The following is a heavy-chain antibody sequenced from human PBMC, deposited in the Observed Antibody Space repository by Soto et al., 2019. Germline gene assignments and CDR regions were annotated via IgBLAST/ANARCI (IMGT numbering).Heavy chain of an antibody. V-gene: IGHV3-30-3*01. CDR2: ISHDGSSQ. Sequence: QMQLEESGGGVAQPGRSLRLSCAASGFSFNTYVMHWVRQAPGKGLEWVAGISHDGSSQHYAGSVKGRFPISRDNSRSTLNLEMNSLTDEETAVYHCAPEDESSGHAGTFHHWGQGTLVTGSS. CDR1: GFSFNTYV. D-gene: IGHD3-22*01. J-gene: IGHJ1*01. CDR3: APEDESSGHAGTFHH.